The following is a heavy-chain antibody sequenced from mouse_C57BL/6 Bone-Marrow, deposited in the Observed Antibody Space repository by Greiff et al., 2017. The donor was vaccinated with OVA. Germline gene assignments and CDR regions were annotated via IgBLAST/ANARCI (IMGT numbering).Heavy chain of an antibody. CDR2: FYPGSGSI. CDR1: GYTFTEYT. CDR3: ARHEDAYYDYDVGYFDV. Sequence: QVQLKESGAELVKPGASVKLSCKASGYTFTEYTIHWVKQRSGQGLEWIGWFYPGSGSIKYNEKFKDKATLTADKSSSTVYMELSRLTSEDSAVYFCARHEDAYYDYDVGYFDVWGTGTTVTVSS. J-gene: IGHJ1*03. D-gene: IGHD2-4*01. V-gene: IGHV1-62-2*01.